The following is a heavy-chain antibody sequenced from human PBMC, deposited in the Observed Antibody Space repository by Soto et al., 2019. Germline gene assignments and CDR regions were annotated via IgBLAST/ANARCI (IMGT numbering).Heavy chain of an antibody. CDR1: GYTFTSYG. V-gene: IGHV1-18*01. J-gene: IGHJ4*02. CDR3: ARLGAGDFWSGYWDFDY. D-gene: IGHD3-3*01. CDR2: ISAYNGNT. Sequence: ASVKVSCKASGYTFTSYGISWVRQAPGQGLEWMGWISAYNGNTNYAQKLQGRVTMTTDTSTSTAYMELRSLRSDDTAVYYCARLGAGDFWSGYWDFDYWGQGTLVTVSS.